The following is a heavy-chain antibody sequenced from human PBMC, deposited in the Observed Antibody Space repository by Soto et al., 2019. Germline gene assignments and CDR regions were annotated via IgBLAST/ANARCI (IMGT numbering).Heavy chain of an antibody. Sequence: EVQLVESGGGLVQPGGSLRLSCAASGFTFSSYWMSWVRQAPGKGLEWVANIKHDGSEKYYVDSVKGRFTISRDNAKNSLYLQMNSLRAEDTAVYYCARDVIAVAGNWFDPWGQGTLVTVSS. D-gene: IGHD6-19*01. V-gene: IGHV3-7*01. CDR2: IKHDGSEK. CDR3: ARDVIAVAGNWFDP. CDR1: GFTFSSYW. J-gene: IGHJ5*02.